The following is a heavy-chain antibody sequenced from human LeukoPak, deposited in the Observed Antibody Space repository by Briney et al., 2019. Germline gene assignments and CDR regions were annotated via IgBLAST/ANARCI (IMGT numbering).Heavy chain of an antibody. J-gene: IGHJ4*02. D-gene: IGHD5-12*01. Sequence: ASVKVSCKASRYTFTGYYMHWVRRAPGQGLEWMGWIKPNSGGTNYAQKFQGRVTMTRDTSISTAYMELSRLRSDDTAVYYCARDRAVATIGGVDYWGQGTLVTVSS. CDR2: IKPNSGGT. CDR3: ARDRAVATIGGVDY. CDR1: RYTFTGYY. V-gene: IGHV1-2*02.